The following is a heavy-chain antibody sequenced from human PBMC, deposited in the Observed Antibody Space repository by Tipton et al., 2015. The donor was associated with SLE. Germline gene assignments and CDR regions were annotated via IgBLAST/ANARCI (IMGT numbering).Heavy chain of an antibody. CDR2: IYYSGST. CDR1: GGSMSYHY. CDR3: ARDRRGWYFDL. Sequence: TLSLTCSVSGGSMSYHYWSWIRQPPGKGLEWIGSIYYSGSTYYNPSLKSRVTISVDTSKNQFSLKLGSVTAADTAVYYCARDRRGWYFDLWGRGTLVTVSS. D-gene: IGHD3-10*01. V-gene: IGHV4-59*11. J-gene: IGHJ2*01.